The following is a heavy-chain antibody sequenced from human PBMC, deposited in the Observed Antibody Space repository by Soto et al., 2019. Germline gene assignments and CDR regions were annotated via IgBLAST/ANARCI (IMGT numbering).Heavy chain of an antibody. J-gene: IGHJ5*02. D-gene: IGHD5-12*01. CDR3: ASGLGYKA. Sequence: QVQLQESGPGLVKPSQTLSLTCTVSGDSVSSSSYYWSWIRQHPGKGLEWIGYIHHSGTTYYNPSLKSRITLSVDTSKNQFSLRLSNVTAADTAVYFCASGLGYKALGQGTLVIVYS. CDR2: IHHSGTT. CDR1: GDSVSSSSYY. V-gene: IGHV4-31*03.